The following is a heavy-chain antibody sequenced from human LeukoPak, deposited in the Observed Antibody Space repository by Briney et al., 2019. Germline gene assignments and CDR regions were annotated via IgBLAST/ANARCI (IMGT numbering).Heavy chain of an antibody. D-gene: IGHD2-21*02. J-gene: IGHJ6*02. Sequence: GGSLRLSCAASGFTFSSYAMSWVRQAPGKGLEWVSAISGSGGSTYYADSVKGRFTISRDNAKNSLYLQMNSLRAEDTAVYYCAREGDRYGVVVVTAIQGYYGMDVWGQGTTVTVSS. CDR1: GFTFSSYA. CDR3: AREGDRYGVVVVTAIQGYYGMDV. V-gene: IGHV3-23*01. CDR2: ISGSGGST.